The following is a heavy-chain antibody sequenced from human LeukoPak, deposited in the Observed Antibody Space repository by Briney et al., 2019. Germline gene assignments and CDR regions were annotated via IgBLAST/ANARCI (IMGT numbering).Heavy chain of an antibody. D-gene: IGHD3-22*01. Sequence: ASVKVSCKASGYTFTSYGISWVRQAPGQGLEWMGWISAYNGNTNYAQKLQGRATMTTDTSTSTVYMELSSLRSEDTAVYYCASPIGDGYYDSSGYDAFDIWGQGTMVTVSS. J-gene: IGHJ3*02. CDR1: GYTFTSYG. CDR3: ASPIGDGYYDSSGYDAFDI. V-gene: IGHV1-18*01. CDR2: ISAYNGNT.